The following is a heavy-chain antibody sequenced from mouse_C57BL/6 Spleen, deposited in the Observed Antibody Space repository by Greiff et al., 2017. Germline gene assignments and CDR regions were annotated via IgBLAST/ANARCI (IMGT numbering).Heavy chain of an antibody. V-gene: IGHV5-4*01. Sequence: EVQLVESGGGLVKPGGSLKLSCAASGFTFSSYAMSWVRQTPEKRLEWVATISDGGSYTYYPHNVKGRFTISRDNAKNNLYLQISHLKSEDTAMYDCARDGLAGTGFDYGGQGTPLTVSS. CDR1: GFTFSSYA. J-gene: IGHJ2*01. CDR2: ISDGGSYT. CDR3: ARDGLAGTGFDY. D-gene: IGHD4-1*01.